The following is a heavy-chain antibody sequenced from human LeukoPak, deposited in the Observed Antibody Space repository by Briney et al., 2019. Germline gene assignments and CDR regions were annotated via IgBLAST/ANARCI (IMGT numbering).Heavy chain of an antibody. V-gene: IGHV1-3*01. CDR1: GYTFTSYA. Sequence: GASVKVSCKASGYTFTSYAMHWVRQAPGQRLEWMGWINAGNGNTKYSQKFQGRVTITRDTSASTAYMELSSLRSEDTAVYYCARVEDILTGYYRYFDYWGQGTLVTVSS. CDR3: ARVEDILTGYYRYFDY. D-gene: IGHD3-9*01. J-gene: IGHJ4*02. CDR2: INAGNGNT.